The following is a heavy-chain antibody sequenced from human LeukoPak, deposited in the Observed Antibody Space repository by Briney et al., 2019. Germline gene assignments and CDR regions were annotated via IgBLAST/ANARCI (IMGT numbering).Heavy chain of an antibody. CDR1: GFSFSNYG. Sequence: GGSLRLSCAASGFSFSNYGMHWVRQAPGKGLEWVAFIEYDGTDTHFADSVRGRFTISRDNSEDTLYLQIITLRAVDTAVYYCARNRLRATATYMDVWGKGTTVTVSS. J-gene: IGHJ6*04. CDR2: IEYDGTDT. CDR3: ARNRLRATATYMDV. D-gene: IGHD2-15*01. V-gene: IGHV3-30*02.